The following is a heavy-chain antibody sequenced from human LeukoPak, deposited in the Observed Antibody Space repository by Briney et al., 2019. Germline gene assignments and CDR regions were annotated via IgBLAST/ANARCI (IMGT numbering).Heavy chain of an antibody. V-gene: IGHV4-59*11. CDR2: ISYIGST. Sequence: PSETLSLTCAVSDDSFSSHYWTWIRQPPGKGLEWIGYISYIGSTNYSPSLKSRVTISIDTSKNQFSLKLSSVTAAVTAVYYCARDLVTVTKGFDIWGQGTMVSVSS. J-gene: IGHJ3*02. CDR1: DDSFSSHY. D-gene: IGHD4-17*01. CDR3: ARDLVTVTKGFDI.